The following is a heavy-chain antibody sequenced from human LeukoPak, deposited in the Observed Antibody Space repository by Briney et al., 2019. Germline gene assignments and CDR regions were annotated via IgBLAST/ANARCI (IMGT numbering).Heavy chain of an antibody. Sequence: PGGSLRLSCAASGFTFSSYAMSWVRQAPGKGLEWVSAISGSGGSTYYADSVKDRFTISRDNSKNTLYLQMNSLRAEDTAVYYCAKLKDSSGWYYFDYWGQGTLVTVSS. D-gene: IGHD6-19*01. CDR3: AKLKDSSGWYYFDY. CDR1: GFTFSSYA. V-gene: IGHV3-23*01. CDR2: ISGSGGST. J-gene: IGHJ4*02.